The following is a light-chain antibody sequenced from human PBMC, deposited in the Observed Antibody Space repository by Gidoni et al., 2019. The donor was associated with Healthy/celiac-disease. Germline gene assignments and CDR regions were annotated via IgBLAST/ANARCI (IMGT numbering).Light chain of an antibody. CDR1: QSISSW. J-gene: IGKJ4*01. CDR2: KAS. Sequence: DIQMTQSPSTLSASVGDRVTITCRASQSISSWLAWYQQKPGKAPKLLIYKASSLESGVPSRFSGSGSGTEFTLTISSLQPDDFATYYCQQYNSYSATFGGETKVEIK. CDR3: QQYNSYSAT. V-gene: IGKV1-5*03.